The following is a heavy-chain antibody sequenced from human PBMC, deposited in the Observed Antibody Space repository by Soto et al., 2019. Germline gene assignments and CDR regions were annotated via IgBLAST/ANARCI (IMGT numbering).Heavy chain of an antibody. CDR3: ARGPKYFAY. CDR1: GYTFTSYG. Sequence: QVQLVQSGAEVKKPGASVKVSCKASGYTFTSYGISWVRQAPGQGLEWMGWISAYNGNTKYARKPQGRVTMTTAPSPSTADMELRSLRSDGTAVYYCARGPKYFAYWGQGTLVTVSS. J-gene: IGHJ4*02. CDR2: ISAYNGNT. V-gene: IGHV1-18*01.